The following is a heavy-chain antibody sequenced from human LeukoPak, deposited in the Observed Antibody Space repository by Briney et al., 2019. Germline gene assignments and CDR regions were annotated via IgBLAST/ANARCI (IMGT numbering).Heavy chain of an antibody. CDR2: IYTSGST. Sequence: RPSETLSLTCTVSGGSISSYYWSWIRQPAGKGLEWIGRIYTSGSTNYDPSLKSRVTMSVDTSKNQFSLKLSSVTAADTAVYYCAREGDSSILGYSYYGMDVWGQGTTVTVSS. V-gene: IGHV4-4*07. J-gene: IGHJ6*02. CDR1: GGSISSYY. D-gene: IGHD6-13*01. CDR3: AREGDSSILGYSYYGMDV.